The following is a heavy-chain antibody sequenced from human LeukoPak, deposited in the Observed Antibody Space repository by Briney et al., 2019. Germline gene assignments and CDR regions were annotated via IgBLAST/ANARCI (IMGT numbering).Heavy chain of an antibody. D-gene: IGHD4-17*01. J-gene: IGHJ4*02. CDR1: GYRFTTHG. CDR2: IIPIFGTA. V-gene: IGHV1-69*13. Sequence: GASVKVPCKASGYRFTTHGISWVRQAPGQGLEWMGGIIPIFGTANYAQKFQGRVTITADESTSTAYMELSSLRSEDTAVYYCARDLGSGTTDLWGQGTLVTVSS. CDR3: ARDLGSGTTDL.